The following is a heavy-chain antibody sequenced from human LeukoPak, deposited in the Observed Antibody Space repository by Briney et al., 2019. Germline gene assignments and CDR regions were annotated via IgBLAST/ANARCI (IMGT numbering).Heavy chain of an antibody. CDR3: ARTGDWRAPSGAFDI. CDR1: GFTFDDYT. J-gene: IGHJ3*02. CDR2: ISYDGSNK. V-gene: IGHV3-30*04. D-gene: IGHD2-21*02. Sequence: GGSLRLSCAASGFTFDDYTMHWVRQAPGKGLEWVAVISYDGSNKYYADSVKGRFTISRDNSKNTLYLRMNSLRAEDTAVYYCARTGDWRAPSGAFDIWGQGTMVTVSS.